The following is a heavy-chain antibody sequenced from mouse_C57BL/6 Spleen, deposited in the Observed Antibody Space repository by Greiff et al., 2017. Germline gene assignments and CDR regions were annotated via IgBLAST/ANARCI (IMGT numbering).Heavy chain of an antibody. D-gene: IGHD2-3*01. J-gene: IGHJ1*03. Sequence: VQLQQPGAELVKPGASVKLSCKASGYTFTSYWMQWVKQRPGQGLEWIGEIDPSDSYTNYNPKFKGKATVTVDTSSSTAYMQLSSLTSEDSAVYYCARGYDGYGGFDVWGTGTTVTVSS. CDR3: ARGYDGYGGFDV. CDR1: GYTFTSYW. V-gene: IGHV1-50*01. CDR2: IDPSDSYT.